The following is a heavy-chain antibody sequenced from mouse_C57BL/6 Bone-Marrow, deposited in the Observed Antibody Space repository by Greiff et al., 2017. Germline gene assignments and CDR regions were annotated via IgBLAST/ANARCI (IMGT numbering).Heavy chain of an antibody. CDR1: GYTFTSYD. CDR2: IYPRDGST. D-gene: IGHD1-1*01. Sequence: QVQLQQSGPELVKPGASVKLSCKASGYTFTSYDINWVKQRPGQGLEWIGRIYPRDGSTRYNEKFKGKATLTVDTSSSTVYMELHSLTSADSAVYVCARDDGSSYWYFDVWGTGTTVTVSS. CDR3: ARDDGSSYWYFDV. J-gene: IGHJ1*03. V-gene: IGHV1-85*01.